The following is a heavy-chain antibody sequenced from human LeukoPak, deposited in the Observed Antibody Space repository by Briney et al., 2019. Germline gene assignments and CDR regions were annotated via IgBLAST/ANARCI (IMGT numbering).Heavy chain of an antibody. J-gene: IGHJ3*02. CDR1: GFTSSDYY. CDR3: ARRVVSMAAFDI. Sequence: GGSLRLSCAASASGFTSSDYYMNWIRQAPGKGLEWVAYISSTGSTMYYADSVKGRFTISRDNAKNSLYLQMSSLRAEDTAVYYCARRVVSMAAFDIWGQGTMVTVSS. D-gene: IGHD5/OR15-5a*01. CDR2: ISSTGSTM. V-gene: IGHV3-11*01.